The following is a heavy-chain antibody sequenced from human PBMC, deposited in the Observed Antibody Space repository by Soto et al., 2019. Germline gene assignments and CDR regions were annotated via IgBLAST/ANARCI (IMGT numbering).Heavy chain of an antibody. CDR3: ARVRSLDIVVVPAAYPNWFDP. Sequence: ASVKVSCKASGYTFTSYDINWVRQATGQGLEWMGWMNPNSGNTGYAQKFQGRVTMTRNTSISTAYMELSSLRSEDTAVYYCARVRSLDIVVVPAAYPNWFDPWGQGTLVTVS. V-gene: IGHV1-8*01. J-gene: IGHJ5*02. CDR2: MNPNSGNT. D-gene: IGHD2-2*03. CDR1: GYTFTSYD.